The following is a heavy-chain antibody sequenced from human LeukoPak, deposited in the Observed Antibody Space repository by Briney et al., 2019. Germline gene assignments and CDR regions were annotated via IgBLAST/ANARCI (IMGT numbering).Heavy chain of an antibody. CDR2: INHSGST. J-gene: IGHJ5*02. V-gene: IGHV4-34*01. Sequence: SETLSLTCAVYGESFSGYYWSWIRQPPGKGLEWIGEINHSGSTNYNPSLKSRVTISLDTSKNHFSLKLSSVTAADTAVYYCARTWLVRGWSDPWGQGTLVTVSS. CDR1: GESFSGYY. CDR3: ARTWLVRGWSDP. D-gene: IGHD6-19*01.